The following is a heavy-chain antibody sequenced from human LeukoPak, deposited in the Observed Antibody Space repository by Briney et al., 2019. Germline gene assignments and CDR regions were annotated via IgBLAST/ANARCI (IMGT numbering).Heavy chain of an antibody. D-gene: IGHD1-26*01. CDR3: AREKWELLGFFDY. J-gene: IGHJ4*02. CDR2: ISSSSSYI. Sequence: GGSLRLSCAASGFTFSSYSMNWVRQAPGKGLEGVSSISSSSSYIYYADSVKGRFTISRDNAKNSLYLQMNSLRAEDTAVYYCAREKWELLGFFDYWGQGTLVTVSS. CDR1: GFTFSSYS. V-gene: IGHV3-21*01.